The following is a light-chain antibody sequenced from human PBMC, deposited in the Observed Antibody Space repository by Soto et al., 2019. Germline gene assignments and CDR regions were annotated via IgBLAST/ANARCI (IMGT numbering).Light chain of an antibody. CDR3: SSYTSSSTVL. J-gene: IGLJ2*01. V-gene: IGLV2-14*01. CDR2: EVT. Sequence: QSALTQPASVSGSLGXSXTISCTGTSSDVGGYNYVSWYQQYPGKDPKVVIFEVTNRPSGVSSRFSGSKSGNTASLTVSGLQAEDEGDYYCSSYTSSSTVLFGGGTKVTVL. CDR1: SSDVGGYNY.